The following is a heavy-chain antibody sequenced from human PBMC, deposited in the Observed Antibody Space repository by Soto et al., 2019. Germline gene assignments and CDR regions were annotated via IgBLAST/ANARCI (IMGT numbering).Heavy chain of an antibody. CDR2: IYSGGST. CDR1: GFTVSSNY. CDR3: ARDGCSSTSCYVYYYYYGMDV. V-gene: IGHV3-66*01. J-gene: IGHJ6*02. Sequence: PGGSLRLSCAASGFTVSSNYMSWVRQAPGKGLEWVSVIYSGGSTYYADSVKGRFTISGDNSKNTLYLQMNSLRAEDTAVYYCARDGCSSTSCYVYYYYYGMDVWGQGTTVTAP. D-gene: IGHD2-2*01.